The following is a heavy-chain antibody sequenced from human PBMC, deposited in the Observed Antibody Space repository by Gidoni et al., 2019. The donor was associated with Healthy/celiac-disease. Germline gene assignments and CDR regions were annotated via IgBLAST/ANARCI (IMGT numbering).Heavy chain of an antibody. D-gene: IGHD3-3*01. J-gene: IGHJ6*02. CDR1: GYTFTSYD. Sequence: QVQLVQSGAEVKKPGASVKVSCKASGYTFTSYDINWVRQATGQGLEWMGWMNPNSGNTGYAQKFQGRVTMTRNTSISTAYMELSSLRSEDTAVYYCARPLYDFWSGYHYGMDVWGQGTTVTVSS. CDR3: ARPLYDFWSGYHYGMDV. CDR2: MNPNSGNT. V-gene: IGHV1-8*01.